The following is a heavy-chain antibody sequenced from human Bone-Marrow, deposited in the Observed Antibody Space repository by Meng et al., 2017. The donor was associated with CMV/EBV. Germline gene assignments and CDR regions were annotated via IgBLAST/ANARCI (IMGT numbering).Heavy chain of an antibody. J-gene: IGHJ6*02. V-gene: IGHV3-21*04. CDR2: ISSSSSYI. CDR3: ARDSHRLYDFWSGYEYYYYYYGMDV. CDR1: GFTFSSYS. D-gene: IGHD3-3*01. Sequence: GGSLRLSSAASGFTFSSYSMNWVRQAPGKGLEWVSSISSSSSYIYYADSVKGRFTISRDNAKNSLYLQMNSLRAEDTAVYYCARDSHRLYDFWSGYEYYYYYYGMDVWGQGTTVTVSS.